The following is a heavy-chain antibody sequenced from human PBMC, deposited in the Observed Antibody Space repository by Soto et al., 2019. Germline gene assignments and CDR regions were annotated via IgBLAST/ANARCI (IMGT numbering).Heavy chain of an antibody. D-gene: IGHD6-19*01. CDR1: GGSIRGSDYY. J-gene: IGHJ4*02. CDR3: ADMRGQWLPRD. CDR2: IYYTGTA. V-gene: IGHV4-39*01. Sequence: QLQLQESGPGLVAPSETLSLTCTVSGGSIRGSDYYWAWIRQPPGKGLEWLGTIYYTGTAYYNSSLKSRVTLSVDTSKNQFSLNLHSVSAADTAVYFCADMRGQWLPRDWGQGTLVTVSS.